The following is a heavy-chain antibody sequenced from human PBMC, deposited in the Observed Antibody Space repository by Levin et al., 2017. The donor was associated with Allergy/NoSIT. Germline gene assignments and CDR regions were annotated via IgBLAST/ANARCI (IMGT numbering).Heavy chain of an antibody. V-gene: IGHV4-34*01. CDR3: ARGLTLHPPRRFDP. CDR1: GGSFSGYY. Sequence: SETLSLTCAVSGGSFSGYYWSWIRQPPGKGLEWIGEINHSGSTNYNPSLTSRVTISVDTSKNQFSLKLSSVTAADTAVYYCARGLTLHPPRRFDPWGQGTLVTVSS. D-gene: IGHD4-11*01. J-gene: IGHJ5*02. CDR2: INHSGST.